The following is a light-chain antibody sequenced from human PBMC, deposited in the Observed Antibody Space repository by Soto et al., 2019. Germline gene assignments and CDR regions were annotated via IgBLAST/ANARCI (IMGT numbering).Light chain of an antibody. V-gene: IGKV3D-20*02. J-gene: IGKJ5*01. CDR2: DAS. CDR1: QSVSSRS. Sequence: EIVLTQSPGTLSLSPGERATLSCRASQSVSSRSLAWYQQKPGQAPRLLIYDASRRATGIPDRFSGSGSGTDFTLTISSLEPEDSAVYYCQQRHMWPITFGQGTRLEIK. CDR3: QQRHMWPIT.